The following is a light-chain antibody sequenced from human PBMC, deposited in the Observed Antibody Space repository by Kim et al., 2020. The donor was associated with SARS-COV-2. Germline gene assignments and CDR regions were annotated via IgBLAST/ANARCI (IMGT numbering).Light chain of an antibody. CDR2: DAS. V-gene: IGKV1-33*01. J-gene: IGKJ4*01. CDR3: QQYDNLPPGLT. CDR1: QDISNY. Sequence: DIQMTQSPSSLSASVGDRVTITCQASQDISNYLNWYQQKPGKAPKLLIYDASNLETGVPSRFSGSGSGTDSTFTISSLQPEDIATYYCQQYDNLPPGLTFGGGTKVEI.